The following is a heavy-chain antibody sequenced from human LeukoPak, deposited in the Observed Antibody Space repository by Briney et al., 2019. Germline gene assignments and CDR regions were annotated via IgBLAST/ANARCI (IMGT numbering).Heavy chain of an antibody. CDR2: IYYSGST. J-gene: IGHJ4*02. D-gene: IGHD3-22*01. CDR3: ARAGIYGGRLLPPGRFDY. CDR1: GGSISSGGYY. V-gene: IGHV4-31*03. Sequence: SETLSLTCTVSGGSISSGGYYWSWIRQHPGKGLEWIGYIYYSGSTYYNPSLKSRVTISVDTSKNQFSLKLSSVTAADTAVYYCARAGIYGGRLLPPGRFDYWGQGTLVTVSS.